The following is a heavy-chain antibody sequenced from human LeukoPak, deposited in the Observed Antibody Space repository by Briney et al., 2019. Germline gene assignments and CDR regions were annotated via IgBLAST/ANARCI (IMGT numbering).Heavy chain of an antibody. V-gene: IGHV1-18*01. CDR1: GYTFTSYG. Sequence: ASVKVSCKASGYTFTSYGISWVRQAPGQGLEWMGWISAYNGNTNYAQKLQGRVTMTTDTSTSTAYMELRSLRSDDTAVYYCARVVQSTDSSGFYLPEYFQHWGQGTLVTVSS. J-gene: IGHJ1*01. CDR2: ISAYNGNT. D-gene: IGHD3-22*01. CDR3: ARVVQSTDSSGFYLPEYFQH.